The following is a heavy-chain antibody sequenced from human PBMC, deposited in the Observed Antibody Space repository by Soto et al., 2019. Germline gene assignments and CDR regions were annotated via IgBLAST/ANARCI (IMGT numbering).Heavy chain of an antibody. CDR2: IYYSGST. J-gene: IGHJ5*02. CDR1: GVSISSYY. V-gene: IGHV4-59*08. D-gene: IGHD3-9*01. Sequence: PSETLSLTCTVSGVSISSYYWSWIRQPPGKGLECIGYIYYSGSTNYNPSLKSRVTISVDTSKNQFSLKMSSVTAADTAVYYCASHNYDFLTGFFNWFDPWGQGTLVTVSS. CDR3: ASHNYDFLTGFFNWFDP.